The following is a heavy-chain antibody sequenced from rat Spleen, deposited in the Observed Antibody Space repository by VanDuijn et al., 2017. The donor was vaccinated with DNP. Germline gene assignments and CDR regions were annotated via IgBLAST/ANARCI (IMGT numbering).Heavy chain of an antibody. V-gene: IGHV1-47*01. J-gene: IGHJ2*01. CDR3: ARWGGPGYFDY. CDR2: IYTGSTGT. CDR1: GYTFINNH. Sequence: QVQLQQSGAELVKPGTSVKLSCKTSGYTFINNHMNWIKQTTGQGLEFIGYIYTGSTGTNYNEKFKGKATLTVDKSSNTAFMQLSSLTPDDSAVYYCARWGGPGYFDYWGQGVMVTVSS. D-gene: IGHD1-4*01.